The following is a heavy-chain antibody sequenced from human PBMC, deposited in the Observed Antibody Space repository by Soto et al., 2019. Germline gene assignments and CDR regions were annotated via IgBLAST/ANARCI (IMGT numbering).Heavy chain of an antibody. CDR3: ARDSGTTGTTGRFDP. CDR2: ISSSSSYT. V-gene: IGHV3-11*06. Sequence: QVQLVESGGGLVKPGGSLRLSCAASGFTFSDYYMSWIRQAPGKGLEWVSYISSSSSYTNYADSVKGRFTISRDNAKKSLYLQMNSLRAEYTAVYYCARDSGTTGTTGRFDPWGQGTLVTVSS. CDR1: GFTFSDYY. D-gene: IGHD1-1*01. J-gene: IGHJ5*02.